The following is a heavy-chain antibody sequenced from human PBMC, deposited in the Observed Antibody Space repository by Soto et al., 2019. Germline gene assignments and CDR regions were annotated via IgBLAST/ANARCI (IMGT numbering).Heavy chain of an antibody. V-gene: IGHV3-15*01. CDR3: TAVSPAYYYGSGSYLSDY. Sequence: GSLRLSCAASGFTFSNAWMSWVRQAPGKGLEWVGRIKSKTDGGTTDYAAPVKGRFTISRDDSKNTLYLQMNSLKTEDTAVYYCTAVSPAYYYGSGSYLSDYWGQGTLVT. J-gene: IGHJ4*02. D-gene: IGHD3-10*01. CDR1: GFTFSNAW. CDR2: IKSKTDGGTT.